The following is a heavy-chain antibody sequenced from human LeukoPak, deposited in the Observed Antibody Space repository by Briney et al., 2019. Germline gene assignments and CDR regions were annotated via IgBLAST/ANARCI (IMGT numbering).Heavy chain of an antibody. CDR1: EFSVSSNY. V-gene: IGHV3-7*04. J-gene: IGHJ2*01. CDR2: IKQDGSEK. CDR3: ARGTWNFDL. Sequence: GGSLRLSCAVSEFSVSSNYMNWVRQAPGKGLEWVANIKQDGSEKYYVDSVKGRFTISRDNAKSALYLQMNSLRAEDTALYYCARGTWNFDLWGRGTLLSVSS.